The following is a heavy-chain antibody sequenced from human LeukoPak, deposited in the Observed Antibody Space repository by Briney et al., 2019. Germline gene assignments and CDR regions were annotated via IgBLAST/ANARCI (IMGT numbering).Heavy chain of an antibody. CDR2: IYPSDSDT. CDR3: ARLPQSVYLDY. Sequence: GESLKISCKGSGYRFNDYWIGWVRQMPGKGLEWMGIIYPSDSDTRYTPSFQGQVTISLDKSISTAYLQWTSLKASDTAMHYCARLPQSVYLDYWGQGTLVTVSP. V-gene: IGHV5-51*01. J-gene: IGHJ4*02. CDR1: GYRFNDYW.